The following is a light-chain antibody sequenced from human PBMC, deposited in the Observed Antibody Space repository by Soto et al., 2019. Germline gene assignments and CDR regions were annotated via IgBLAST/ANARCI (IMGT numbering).Light chain of an antibody. V-gene: IGKV1-39*01. CDR2: AAS. J-gene: IGKJ1*01. CDR1: QSILTY. Sequence: DIQMTQSPSSPSASVGDRRTITCRASQSILTYLNWFQQKPGKXPXXLMYAASSLQGGVPSRFSGSGSGTDSTLTISSLQPEDFATYFCQQSYTSPWTFGQGTKWIS. CDR3: QQSYTSPWT.